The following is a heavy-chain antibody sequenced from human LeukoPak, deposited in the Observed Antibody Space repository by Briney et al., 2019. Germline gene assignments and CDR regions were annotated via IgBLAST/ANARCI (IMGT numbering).Heavy chain of an antibody. J-gene: IGHJ4*02. CDR1: GFTFSSYA. CDR3: AKDMTDFWSEYYFDY. Sequence: SGGSLRLSCAASGFTFSSYAMHWVRQAPGKGLEWVSGISWNSGSIGYADSVKGRFTISRDNAKNSLYLQMNSLRAEDTALYYCAKDMTDFWSEYYFDYWGQGTLVTVSS. CDR2: ISWNSGSI. V-gene: IGHV3-9*01. D-gene: IGHD3-3*01.